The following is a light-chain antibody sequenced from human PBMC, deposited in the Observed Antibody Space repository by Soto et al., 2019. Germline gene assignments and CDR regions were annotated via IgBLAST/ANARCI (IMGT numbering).Light chain of an antibody. CDR1: SSDVGGYNY. J-gene: IGLJ1*01. CDR2: DVS. CDR3: SSYTSSSTLYV. Sequence: QSALTQPASVFGSPGQSITISCTGTSSDVGGYNYVSWYQQHPGKAPKLMIYDVSNRPSGVSNRFSGSKSGNTASLTISGLQDEDDADYYCSSYTSSSTLYVFGTGTKVTVL. V-gene: IGLV2-14*01.